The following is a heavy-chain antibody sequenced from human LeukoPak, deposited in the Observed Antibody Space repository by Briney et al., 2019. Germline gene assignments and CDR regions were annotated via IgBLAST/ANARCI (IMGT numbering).Heavy chain of an antibody. CDR1: GYSIRSDYY. CDR3: ARGRVGATIDY. V-gene: IGHV4-38-2*02. CDR2: IYHSGST. Sequence: LETLSLTCTVPGYSIRSDYYWGWIRQPPGKGLEWIGSIYHSGSTYYNPSLKSRVTISVDTSKNQFSLKLSSVTAADTAVYYCARGRVGATIDYWGQGTLVTVSS. J-gene: IGHJ4*02. D-gene: IGHD1-26*01.